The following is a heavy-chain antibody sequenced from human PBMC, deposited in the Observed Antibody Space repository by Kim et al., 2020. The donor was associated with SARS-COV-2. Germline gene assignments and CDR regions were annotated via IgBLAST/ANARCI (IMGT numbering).Heavy chain of an antibody. CDR3: ARRNCSVGSCYLSYYY. V-gene: IGHV4-61*01. J-gene: IGHJ6*01. CDR1: GGSLSSGSYY. Sequence: SETLSLTCTVSGGSLSSGSYYWSWVRQPPGKGLEWIGYIYYSGSTNYNPSLKSRVTISVDTSKNQFSLKLSSVTAADTAVYYCARRNCSVGSCYLSYYY. CDR2: IYYSGST. D-gene: IGHD2-15*01.